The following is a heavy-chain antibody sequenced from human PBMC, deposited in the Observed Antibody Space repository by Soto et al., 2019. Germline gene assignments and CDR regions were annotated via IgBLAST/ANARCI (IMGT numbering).Heavy chain of an antibody. CDR3: AREGSAPYYYYGMDV. CDR2: INGYNGNT. CDR1: GYTFTSYG. V-gene: IGHV1-18*01. Sequence: QVQLEQSGAEVKKPGDSMKVSCKAYGYTFTSYGISWVRQAPGQGLEWMGWINGYNGNTDYPQKVQGRVTMTTDTSXXTAYMELRSLRSDDTAVYYCAREGSAPYYYYGMDVWGQGTTVTVSS. J-gene: IGHJ6*02. D-gene: IGHD6-19*01.